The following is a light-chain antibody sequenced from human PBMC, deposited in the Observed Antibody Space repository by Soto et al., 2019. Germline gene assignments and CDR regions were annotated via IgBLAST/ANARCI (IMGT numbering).Light chain of an antibody. V-gene: IGKV1-5*01. CDR2: DAS. Sequence: DIQMTQSPSTLSASVGDRVTITCRASQSITNWLAWYQQKPGRAPKLLIYDASSLERGVPSRFSGSGSGTEFTLTISSLQPDDFATYYCQQYTTYPYTFGQGTKLEIK. CDR1: QSITNW. CDR3: QQYTTYPYT. J-gene: IGKJ2*01.